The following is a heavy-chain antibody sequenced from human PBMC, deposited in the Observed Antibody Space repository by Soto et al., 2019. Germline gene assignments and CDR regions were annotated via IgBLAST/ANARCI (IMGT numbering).Heavy chain of an antibody. CDR1: GSSISMNNW. CDR2: IYPSGST. J-gene: IGHJ3*01. D-gene: IGHD2-15*01. CDR3: ARVLQYCSGSSCYFAT. V-gene: IGHV4-4*02. Sequence: SESLSLTCAVSGSSISMNNWWNWVRQSPGKGLEWIGEIYPSGSTNYNPSLKSRVTISVDDSRNQFFLKLSSVTAADTAVYYCARVLQYCSGSSCYFATWGQGTMVTVSS.